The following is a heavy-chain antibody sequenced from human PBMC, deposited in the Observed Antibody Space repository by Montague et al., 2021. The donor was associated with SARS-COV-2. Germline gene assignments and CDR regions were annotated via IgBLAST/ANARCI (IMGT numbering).Heavy chain of an antibody. V-gene: IGHV6-1*01. CDR3: ARSVGASSSSWPLPPHFDY. CDR2: TYYRSKWYN. J-gene: IGHJ4*02. D-gene: IGHD6-13*01. CDR1: GGSVSSNRAA. Sequence: CAISGGSVSSNRAAWNWIRQSPSRGLEWLGRTYYRSKWYNDYALSVKSRITINPDTSKNQFSLQLNSVTPEDTAVYYCARSVGASSSSWPLPPHFDYWGQGTLVTVSS.